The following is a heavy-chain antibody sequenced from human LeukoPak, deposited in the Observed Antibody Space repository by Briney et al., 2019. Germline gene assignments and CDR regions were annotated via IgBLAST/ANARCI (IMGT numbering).Heavy chain of an antibody. CDR2: INAGNGNT. J-gene: IGHJ5*02. CDR1: GYTFTSYA. CDR3: ARVGYDFWSGYSNWFDP. V-gene: IGHV1-3*01. D-gene: IGHD3-3*01. Sequence: ASVKVSCKASGYTFTSYAMHWVRQAPGQRLEWMGWINAGNGNTKYSQKFQGRVTITRDTSASTAYMELSSLRSEDTAVYYCARVGYDFWSGYSNWFDPWGQGTLVTVSS.